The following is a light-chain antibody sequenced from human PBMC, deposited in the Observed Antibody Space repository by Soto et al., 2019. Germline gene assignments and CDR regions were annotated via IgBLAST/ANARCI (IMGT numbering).Light chain of an antibody. CDR3: QTWGTGPLV. J-gene: IGLJ3*02. CDR1: SEHSSYA. Sequence: QPVLTQSPSASASLGASVKLTCTLSSEHSSYAIAWHQQQPEKGPRYLMKLNSDGSHSKGDGIPDRFSGSSSGAERSLTISSLQSEDEADYYCQTWGTGPLVFGGGTKLTVL. CDR2: LNSDGSH. V-gene: IGLV4-69*01.